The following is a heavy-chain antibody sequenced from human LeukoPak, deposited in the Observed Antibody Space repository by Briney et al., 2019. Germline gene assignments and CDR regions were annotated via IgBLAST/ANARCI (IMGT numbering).Heavy chain of an antibody. V-gene: IGHV3-7*01. CDR2: IKQDGSEK. Sequence: GGSLRLSCAASGFTFNSYWMSWVRQAPGKGLEWVANIKQDGSEKYYVDSVKGRFTISRDNAKNSLYLQMNSLRAEDTAVYYCAREEYGDHLWWGQGTLVTVSS. J-gene: IGHJ4*02. CDR3: AREEYGDHLW. D-gene: IGHD4-17*01. CDR1: GFTFNSYW.